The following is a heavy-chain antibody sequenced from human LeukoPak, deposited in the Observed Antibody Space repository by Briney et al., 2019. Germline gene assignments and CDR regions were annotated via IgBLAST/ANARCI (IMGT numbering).Heavy chain of an antibody. CDR2: INPDDGDT. CDR1: GYTFTDYY. CDR3: ARANFLYCSSTTCLFDY. D-gene: IGHD2-2*01. V-gene: IGHV1-2*02. J-gene: IGHJ4*02. Sequence: ASVNVSCKASGYTFTDYYMHWVRQAPGQGVEWMGWINPDDGDTNYAQKFQGRVTMTRDTSISTAHMEVSRLQSDDTAVYYCARANFLYCSSTTCLFDYWGQGTLVTVSS.